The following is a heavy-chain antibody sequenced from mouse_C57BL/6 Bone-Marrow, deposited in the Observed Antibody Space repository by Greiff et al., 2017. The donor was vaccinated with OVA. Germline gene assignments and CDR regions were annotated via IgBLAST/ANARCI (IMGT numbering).Heavy chain of an antibody. Sequence: EVLLVESGGGLVQPGGSLKLSCAASGFTFSDYYMYWVRQTPEKRLEWVAYISNGGGSTYYPDTVKGRFTISRDNAKNTLYLQMSILKAEDAAMYYCARQSTGSAKGYWGQGTSVTVSS. D-gene: IGHD4-1*02. CDR2: ISNGGGST. CDR3: ARQSTGSAKGY. J-gene: IGHJ4*01. V-gene: IGHV5-12*01. CDR1: GFTFSDYY.